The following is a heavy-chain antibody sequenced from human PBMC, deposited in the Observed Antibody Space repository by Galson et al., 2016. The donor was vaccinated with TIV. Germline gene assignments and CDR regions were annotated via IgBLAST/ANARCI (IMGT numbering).Heavy chain of an antibody. CDR2: INPNTGGT. Sequence: SVKVSCKASGYTFSAYYVHWVRQAPGQGLVWMGWINPNTGGTNYAQKFQGRVSMTRDKSISTAYMELTRLKSDDTALYYCARDGSYGLDAWGQGTTVTVSS. CDR3: ARDGSYGLDA. V-gene: IGHV1-2*02. CDR1: GYTFSAYY. J-gene: IGHJ6*02.